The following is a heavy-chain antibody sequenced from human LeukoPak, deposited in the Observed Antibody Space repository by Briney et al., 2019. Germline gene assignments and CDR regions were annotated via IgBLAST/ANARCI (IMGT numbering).Heavy chain of an antibody. J-gene: IGHJ6*02. CDR1: GYTLTELS. CDR2: FDPEDGET. D-gene: IGHD2-2*01. V-gene: IGHV1-24*01. CDR3: ARTLPAAGRSYYYGMDV. Sequence: GASVKVSCKVSGYTLTELSMHWVRQAPGKGLEWMGGFDPEDGETIYAQKFQGRVTMTRDTSTSTVYMELSSLRSEDTAVYYCARTLPAAGRSYYYGMDVWGQGTTVTVSS.